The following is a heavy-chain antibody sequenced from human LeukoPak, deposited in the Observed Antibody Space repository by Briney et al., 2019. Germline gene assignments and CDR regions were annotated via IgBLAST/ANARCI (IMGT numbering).Heavy chain of an antibody. CDR1: GGSISSYY. CDR3: ARDGDVGSGWYGQFDY. Sequence: PSETLSFTCTVSGGSISSYYWSWIRQPAGKGLEWIGRIYTSGSTNYSPSLKSRVTMSVDTSKNQFSLKLTSVTAADTAVYYCARDGDVGSGWYGQFDYWGQGTLVTVSS. J-gene: IGHJ4*02. CDR2: IYTSGST. V-gene: IGHV4-4*07. D-gene: IGHD6-19*01.